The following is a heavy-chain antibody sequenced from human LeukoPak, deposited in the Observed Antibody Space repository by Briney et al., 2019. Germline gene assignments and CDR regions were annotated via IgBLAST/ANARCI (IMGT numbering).Heavy chain of an antibody. CDR3: AKDQSTDYYDTSGPKGY. Sequence: GGSLRLSCAASGFTFSIYGMHWVRQAPGKGLEWVAFIRYDGNNEYYADSVKGRFTISRDNSKNTLYLQMNSLRAEDTAVYYRAKDQSTDYYDTSGPKGYWGQGTLVTVSS. D-gene: IGHD3-22*01. CDR2: IRYDGNNE. CDR1: GFTFSIYG. V-gene: IGHV3-30*02. J-gene: IGHJ4*02.